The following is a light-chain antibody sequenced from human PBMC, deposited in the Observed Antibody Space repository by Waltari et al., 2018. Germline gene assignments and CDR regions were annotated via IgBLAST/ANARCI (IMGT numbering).Light chain of an antibody. Sequence: SYVLTQPPSMSVAPGQTATITCGGTNLSFKRVHWYQQKPGQAPVLVVYDDSNRPSGIPERIAGANSGSTATLTLSRVEAGDEADYYCQVWDTTRYHVVFGGGTKLSVL. CDR3: QVWDTTRYHVV. CDR2: DDS. J-gene: IGLJ2*01. CDR1: NLSFKR. V-gene: IGLV3-21*02.